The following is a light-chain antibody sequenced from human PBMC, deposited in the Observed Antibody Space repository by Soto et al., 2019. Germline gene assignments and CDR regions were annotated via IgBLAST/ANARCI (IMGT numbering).Light chain of an antibody. J-gene: IGKJ1*01. V-gene: IGKV1-5*01. CDR1: QSIGNW. CDR2: DAF. CDR3: QQYNNYSPKT. Sequence: DIQMTQSPSTLSASVGDRVTITCRASQSIGNWLAWYQKKTGKAPKPLIYDAFHLESGDPPTFSGSGYGTKFTLTISNLQPDDFATYYCQQYNNYSPKTFGQGTKVDIK.